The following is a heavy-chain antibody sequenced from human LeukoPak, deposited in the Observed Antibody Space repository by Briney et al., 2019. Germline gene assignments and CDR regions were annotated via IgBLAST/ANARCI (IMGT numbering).Heavy chain of an antibody. CDR2: INHSGST. CDR1: GGSFSDYY. D-gene: IGHD2/OR15-2a*01. J-gene: IGHJ4*02. CDR3: ARGLTSMPPGGY. V-gene: IGHV4-34*01. Sequence: PSETLSLTCAVYGGSFSDYYWSWIRQPPGKGLEWIGEINHSGSTNYNPSLKSRVTILVDTSKDQFSLKLSSVTAADTAVYYCARGLTSMPPGGYWGQGTLVTVSS.